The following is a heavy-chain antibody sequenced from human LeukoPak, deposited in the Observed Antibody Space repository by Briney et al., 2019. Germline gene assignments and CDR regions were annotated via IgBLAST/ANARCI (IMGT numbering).Heavy chain of an antibody. J-gene: IGHJ6*02. V-gene: IGHV1-69*13. CDR1: GGTFSSYA. CDR2: IIPIFGTA. Sequence: SVKVSCKASGGTFSSYAISWVRQAPGQGLEWMGGIIPIFGTANYAQKFQGRVTITADESTSTAYMELSSLRSEDTAMYYCAREEVAGTHAYYYYGMDVWGQGTTVTVSS. CDR3: AREEVAGTHAYYYYGMDV. D-gene: IGHD6-19*01.